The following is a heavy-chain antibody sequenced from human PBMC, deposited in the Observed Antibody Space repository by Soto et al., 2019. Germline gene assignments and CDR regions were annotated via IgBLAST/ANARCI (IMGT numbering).Heavy chain of an antibody. V-gene: IGHV3-33*01. Sequence: GSLRLSCAASGFTFSSYGMHWVRQAPGKGLEWVAVIWYDGSNKYYADSVKGRFTISRDNAKNTLYLEMNSVGADDTALYYCARVSEWSQAADGYYYYEMDVWGQGTTVTVSS. D-gene: IGHD3-3*01. CDR2: IWYDGSNK. CDR3: ARVSEWSQAADGYYYYEMDV. J-gene: IGHJ6*02. CDR1: GFTFSSYG.